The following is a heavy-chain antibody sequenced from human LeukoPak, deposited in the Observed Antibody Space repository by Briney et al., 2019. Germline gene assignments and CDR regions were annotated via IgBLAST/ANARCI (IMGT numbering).Heavy chain of an antibody. Sequence: GGSLRLSCAASGFTFSSYWMSWVRQAPGKGLEWVANIKQDGSEKYYVDSVKGRFTISRDNAKNSLYPQMNSLRAEDTAVYYCARIGTFDWLFHFDYWGQGTLVTVSS. D-gene: IGHD3-9*01. V-gene: IGHV3-7*01. J-gene: IGHJ4*02. CDR3: ARIGTFDWLFHFDY. CDR2: IKQDGSEK. CDR1: GFTFSSYW.